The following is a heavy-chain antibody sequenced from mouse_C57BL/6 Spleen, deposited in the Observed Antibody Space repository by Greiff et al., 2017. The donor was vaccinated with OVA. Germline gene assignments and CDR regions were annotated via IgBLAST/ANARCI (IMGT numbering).Heavy chain of an antibody. D-gene: IGHD2-1*01. V-gene: IGHV1-64*01. CDR3: AGDGNYDAMDY. J-gene: IGHJ4*01. CDR2: IHPNSGST. CDR1: GYTFTSYW. Sequence: QVQLQQPGAELVKPGASVKLSCKASGYTFTSYWMHWVKQRPGQGLEWIGMIHPNSGSTNYNEKFKSKATLTVDNSSSTAYMQLSSLTSEDAAVYYCAGDGNYDAMDYWGQGTSVTVSS.